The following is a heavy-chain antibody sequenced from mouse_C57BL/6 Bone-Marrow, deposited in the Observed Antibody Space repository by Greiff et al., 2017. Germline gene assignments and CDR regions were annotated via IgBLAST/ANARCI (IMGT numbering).Heavy chain of an antibody. V-gene: IGHV1-50*01. Sequence: QVQLQQPGAELVKPGASVKLSCTASGSTFTSYWMQWVQPSPGQGLEWVGVIDPSASYTYYPQKLTGTAPFTVDTSSSTADMQLSSLTAEDDAVYDCARGGFDYWGQGTLVTVSA. CDR1: GSTFTSYW. CDR3: ARGGFDY. CDR2: IDPSASYT. J-gene: IGHJ3*01.